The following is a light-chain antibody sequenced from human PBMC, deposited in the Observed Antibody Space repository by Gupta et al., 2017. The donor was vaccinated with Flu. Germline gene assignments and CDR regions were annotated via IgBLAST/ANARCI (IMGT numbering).Light chain of an antibody. CDR1: QSVSSN. J-gene: IGKJ4*01. CDR3: QQDNNWLT. V-gene: IGKV3-15*01. Sequence: EIVMTQSPATLSVSPGERATPSCRTSQSVSSNLAWYQQKPGQAPRLLIYGASTRATGIPDRFSGSGSGTEFTLTSSSRQSEDFAVYYWQQDNNWLTFGGGTKVEIK. CDR2: GAS.